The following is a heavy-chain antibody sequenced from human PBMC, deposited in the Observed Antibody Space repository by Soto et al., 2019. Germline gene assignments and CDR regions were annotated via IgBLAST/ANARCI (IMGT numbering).Heavy chain of an antibody. CDR2: IWYDGSNK. CDR1: GFTFSSYG. CDR3: ARGLEYTTSSGQEFDP. J-gene: IGHJ5*02. Sequence: PGGSLRLSCAASGFTFSSYGMHWVRQAPGKGLEWVAVIWYDGSNKYYADSVKGRFTVSRDNSKNTLYLQMNSLRAEDTAVYYCARGLEYTTSSGQEFDPWGQGTLVTVSS. V-gene: IGHV3-33*01. D-gene: IGHD6-6*01.